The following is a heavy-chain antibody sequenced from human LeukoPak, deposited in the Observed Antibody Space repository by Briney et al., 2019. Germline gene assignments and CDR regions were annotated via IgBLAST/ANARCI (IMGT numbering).Heavy chain of an antibody. V-gene: IGHV1-2*02. CDR3: AAGRWLRSGSDY. J-gene: IGHJ4*02. D-gene: IGHD5-12*01. CDR2: INPHSGDT. Sequence: GASVKVSCKASGYSFTYYYIHWVRQAPGQGLEWMGCINPHSGDTKYAQKFQARVTMTRDTSISTAYMELDRLRSDDTAVYFCAAGRWLRSGSDYWGQGTLVTVSS. CDR1: GYSFTYYY.